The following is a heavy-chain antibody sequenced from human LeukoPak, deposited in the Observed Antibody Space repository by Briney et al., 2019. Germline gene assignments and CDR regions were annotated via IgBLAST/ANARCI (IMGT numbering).Heavy chain of an antibody. CDR3: TGYSYSSSSSP. Sequence: PGGSLRLSCAAAGFTFSNAWTSWVRQAPGKGLEWVGRIKSKTDGGTTDYAAPVKGRFTISRDDSKNTLYLQMNSLKTEDTAVYYCTGYSYSSSSSPWGQGTLVTVSS. CDR1: GFTFSNAW. D-gene: IGHD6-13*01. J-gene: IGHJ5*02. V-gene: IGHV3-15*01. CDR2: IKSKTDGGTT.